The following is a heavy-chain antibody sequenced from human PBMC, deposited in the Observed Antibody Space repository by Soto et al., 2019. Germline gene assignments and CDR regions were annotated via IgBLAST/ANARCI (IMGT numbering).Heavy chain of an antibody. V-gene: IGHV3-30*18. CDR1: GFTFSSYG. J-gene: IGHJ4*02. D-gene: IGHD5-12*01. Sequence: QVQLVESGGGVVQPGRSLRLSCAASGFTFSSYGMHWVRQAPGKGLEWVAVISYDGSNKYYADSVKGRFTISRDNSKNTLYLQMNSLRAEDTAVYYCAKDLSGYHFDYWGQGTQVTVSP. CDR3: AKDLSGYHFDY. CDR2: ISYDGSNK.